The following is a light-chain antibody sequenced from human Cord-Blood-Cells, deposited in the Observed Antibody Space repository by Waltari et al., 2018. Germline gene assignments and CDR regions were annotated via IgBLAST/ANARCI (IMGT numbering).Light chain of an antibody. CDR1: LLGNTY. V-gene: IGLV3-1*01. CDR2: QDT. Sequence: SYELTQPPSGSVSSGQTPSITCPGALLGNTYAPWYPQNPGQSRLWVIYQDTNGPSEIPERFSGYKSGNAATLTISGTQAMDEADYYRQALGTGAWVFGGGTKLTVL. CDR3: QALGTGAWV. J-gene: IGLJ3*02.